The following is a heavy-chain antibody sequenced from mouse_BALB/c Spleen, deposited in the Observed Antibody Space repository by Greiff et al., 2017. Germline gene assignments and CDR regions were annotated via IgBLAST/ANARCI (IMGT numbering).Heavy chain of an antibody. CDR1: GYAFTNYL. V-gene: IGHV1-54*01. Sequence: VKLQQSGAELVRPGTSVKVSCKASGYAFTNYLIEWVKQRPGQGLEWIGVINPGSGGTNYNEKFKGKATLTADKSSSTAYMQLSSLTSDDSAVYFRARGGNHQAWCAYWGQGTLVTVSA. J-gene: IGHJ3*01. D-gene: IGHD1-1*02. CDR2: INPGSGGT. CDR3: ARGGNHQAWCAY.